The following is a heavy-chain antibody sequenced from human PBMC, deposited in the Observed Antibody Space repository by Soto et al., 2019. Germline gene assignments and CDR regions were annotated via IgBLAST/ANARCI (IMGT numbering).Heavy chain of an antibody. CDR1: GYSFTSYW. D-gene: IGHD3-22*01. Sequence: PGESLKISCKGSGYSFTSYWIGWVRQMPGKGLEWMGIIYPGDSDTRYSPSFQGQVTISADKSISTAYLQWSSLKASDTAMYYCARPYNDSSGLHYGMDVWGQGTTVTVSS. J-gene: IGHJ6*02. CDR3: ARPYNDSSGLHYGMDV. CDR2: IYPGDSDT. V-gene: IGHV5-51*01.